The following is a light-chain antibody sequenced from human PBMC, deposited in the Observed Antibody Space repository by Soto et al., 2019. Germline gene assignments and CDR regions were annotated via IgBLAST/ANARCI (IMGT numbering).Light chain of an antibody. J-gene: IGKJ1*01. CDR3: YQYYSYTRT. V-gene: IGKV1-8*01. CDR1: QGISSY. Sequence: IRLSLSPSSFSASTGDRVTITWLATQGISSYFVWYQQKPGKAPTLLLYAACTLRRGVGSRVSGSGTGTDFTFTITCLKFEDFASEFYYQYYSYTRTFGQGTKV. CDR2: AAC.